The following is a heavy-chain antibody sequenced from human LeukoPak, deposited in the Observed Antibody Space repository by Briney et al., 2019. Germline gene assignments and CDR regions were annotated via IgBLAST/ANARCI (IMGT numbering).Heavy chain of an antibody. CDR3: AKDRAITGTTDWFDP. J-gene: IGHJ5*02. CDR2: ISGSGGST. V-gene: IGHV3-23*01. D-gene: IGHD1-7*01. Sequence: GSLRLSCAASGFTFSNACMSWVRQAPGKGLEWVSAISGSGGSTYYADSVKGRFTISRDNSKNTLYLQMNSLRVEDTAVYYCAKDRAITGTTDWFDPWGQGTLVTVSS. CDR1: GFTFSNAC.